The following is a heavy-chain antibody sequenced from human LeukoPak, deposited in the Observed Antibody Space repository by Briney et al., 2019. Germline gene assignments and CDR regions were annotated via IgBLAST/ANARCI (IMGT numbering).Heavy chain of an antibody. CDR2: FYVGGAT. Sequence: GGSLRLSCAVSGFSFTNNYMSWVRQAPGKGLKWVSVFYVGGATYYADSVKGRFTISRDNSENTLYLQMKSLRAEDTAVYYCARGDGYNFFDYWGEGTLVTVSA. V-gene: IGHV3-53*01. D-gene: IGHD5-24*01. CDR1: GFSFTNNY. CDR3: ARGDGYNFFDY. J-gene: IGHJ4*02.